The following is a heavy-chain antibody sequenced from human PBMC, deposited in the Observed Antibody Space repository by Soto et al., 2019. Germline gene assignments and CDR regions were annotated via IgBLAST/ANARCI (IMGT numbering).Heavy chain of an antibody. Sequence: QVHLVQSGLEVKKPGASVKVSCKVYGYTFTTSGVSWVRQAPGQGLEWMGWISGYNDNTKYAQKIQGRVTMTTDTSTSTVYMELRSLTSDDTALYYCIVGGGAFYWGQGTLVTVSS. CDR3: IVGGGAFY. CDR1: GYTFTTSG. J-gene: IGHJ4*02. CDR2: ISGYNDNT. V-gene: IGHV1-18*01. D-gene: IGHD1-26*01.